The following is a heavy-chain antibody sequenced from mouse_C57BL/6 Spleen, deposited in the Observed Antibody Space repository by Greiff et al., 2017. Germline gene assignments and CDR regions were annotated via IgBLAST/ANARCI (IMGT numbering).Heavy chain of an antibody. CDR2: IYPGDGDT. V-gene: IGHV1-80*01. J-gene: IGHJ1*03. CDR3: ARGPMVRDFDV. D-gene: IGHD2-2*01. CDR1: GYAFSSYW. Sequence: VQGVESGAELVKPGASVKISCKASGYAFSSYWMNWVKQRPGKGLEWIGQIYPGDGDTNYNGKFKGKATLTADKSSSTAYMQLSSLTSEYSAVYFCARGPMVRDFDVWGTGTTVTVSS.